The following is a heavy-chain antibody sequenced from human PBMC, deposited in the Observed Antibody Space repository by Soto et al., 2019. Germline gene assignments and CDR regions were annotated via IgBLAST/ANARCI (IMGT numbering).Heavy chain of an antibody. V-gene: IGHV2-5*02. CDR3: ARKGPEDWPLDY. D-gene: IGHD3-9*01. Sequence: SGPTLVNPTQTLTLTCTFSGFSLNTYGVGVGWIRQPPGKALEWLALIYWDDDKRYSPSLKSRLTITKDTSKNQVVLTMTNMDPVDTGTYYCARKGPEDWPLDYWGQGTLVTVSS. CDR1: GFSLNTYGVG. CDR2: IYWDDDK. J-gene: IGHJ4*02.